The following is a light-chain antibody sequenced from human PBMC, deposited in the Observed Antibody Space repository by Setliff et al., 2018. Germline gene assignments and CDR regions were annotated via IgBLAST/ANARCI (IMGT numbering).Light chain of an antibody. CDR1: QSVLYSSNNKNY. J-gene: IGKJ1*01. CDR2: WAS. V-gene: IGKV4-1*01. Sequence: DNVMTQSPDSLAVSLGERATINCKSSQSVLYSSNNKNYLAWYQQKPGQPPKLLIYWASTRESGVPDRFSGSGSGTDFTLTISSLQAEDVAVYYCQQYYSTRTFGQGTKVDIK. CDR3: QQYYSTRT.